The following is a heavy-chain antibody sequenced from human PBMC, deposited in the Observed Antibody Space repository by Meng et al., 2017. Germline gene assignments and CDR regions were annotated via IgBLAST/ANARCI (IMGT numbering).Heavy chain of an antibody. CDR1: GGSISSSTYY. CDR2: ISDSENT. J-gene: IGHJ4*02. D-gene: IGHD6-19*01. V-gene: IGHV4-39*01. Sequence: QRQLQESGPGLVKPSETLSLTCIVCGGSISSSTYYWGWIRQPPGKGLEWIGSISDSENTYYSPSLRSRVTISVDTSKNQFSLKLTSVAAADMAVYYCATSISGWYYFNFWGQGTLVTVSS. CDR3: ATSISGWYYFNF.